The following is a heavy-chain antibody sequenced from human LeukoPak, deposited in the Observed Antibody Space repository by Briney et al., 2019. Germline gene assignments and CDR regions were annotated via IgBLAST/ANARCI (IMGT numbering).Heavy chain of an antibody. D-gene: IGHD3-16*02. CDR3: ARTYYDYVWGSYRLGYFDY. J-gene: IGHJ4*02. Sequence: SETLSLTCTVSGGSISSYYWSWIRQPPGKGLEWIGDIYCSGGTNYNPSLKSRVTIAVDTSKNQFSLKLSSVTAADTAVYYCARTYYDYVWGSYRLGYFDYWGQGTLVTVSS. CDR1: GGSISSYY. CDR2: IYCSGGT. V-gene: IGHV4-59*01.